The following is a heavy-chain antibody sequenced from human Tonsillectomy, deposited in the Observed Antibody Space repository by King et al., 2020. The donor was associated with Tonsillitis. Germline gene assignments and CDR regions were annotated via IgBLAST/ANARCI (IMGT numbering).Heavy chain of an antibody. CDR2: IRFDGSNK. J-gene: IGHJ4*02. CDR1: GFTFISYG. D-gene: IGHD3-22*01. V-gene: IGHV3-30*02. CDR3: AKDDYYDSSGYDY. Sequence: QVQLVESGGGVVQPGGSLRLSCAASGFTFISYGMHWVRQSPGKGLEWLAFIRFDGSNKYYADSVKGRFTISRDNSKNTLYLQMNSLRAEDTAVYYCAKDDYYDSSGYDYWGQGTLVTVSS.